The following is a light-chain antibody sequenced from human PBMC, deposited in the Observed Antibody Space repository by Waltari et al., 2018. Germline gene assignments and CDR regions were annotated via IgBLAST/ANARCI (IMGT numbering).Light chain of an antibody. CDR2: GAS. CDR3: QHYNNLPLT. Sequence: EIVMTQSPATLSVSPGERAPLSCRPSQSVSSKLAWYQQRPGQAPRLLIYGASTRATGIPARFTGSGSGTEFTLTISSLQSEDFAVYFCQHYNNLPLTFGGGTKVEI. J-gene: IGKJ4*01. CDR1: QSVSSK. V-gene: IGKV3-15*01.